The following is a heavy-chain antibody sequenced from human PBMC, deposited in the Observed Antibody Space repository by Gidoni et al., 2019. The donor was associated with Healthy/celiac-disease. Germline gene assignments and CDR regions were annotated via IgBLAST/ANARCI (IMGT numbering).Heavy chain of an antibody. Sequence: SGAEVKKPGASVKVSCKASGYTFTSYGISWVRQAPGQGLEWMGWISAYNGNTNYAQKLQGRVTMTTDTSTSTAYMELRSLRSDDTAVYYCARDRLRVNNCSGGSCSPYYYGMDVWGQGTTVTVSS. V-gene: IGHV1-18*04. CDR3: ARDRLRVNNCSGGSCSPYYYGMDV. J-gene: IGHJ6*02. CDR2: ISAYNGNT. D-gene: IGHD2-15*01. CDR1: GYTFTSYG.